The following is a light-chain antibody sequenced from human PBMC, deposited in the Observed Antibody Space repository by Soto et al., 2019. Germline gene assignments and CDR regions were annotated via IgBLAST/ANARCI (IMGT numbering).Light chain of an antibody. CDR3: QQRSTGT. CDR1: QSISNF. V-gene: IGKV3-11*01. J-gene: IGKJ4*01. CDR2: VAS. Sequence: EIVLTQSPVTLSLSPGERATISCRACQSISNFLAWYQQKPGQAPRLLIYVASNRATGIPGRFSGSGSGTVFTLTISSLEPEDFAVYHCQQRSTGTFGGGTKV.